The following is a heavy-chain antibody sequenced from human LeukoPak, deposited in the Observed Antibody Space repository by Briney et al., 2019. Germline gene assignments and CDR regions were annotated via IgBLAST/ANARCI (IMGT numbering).Heavy chain of an antibody. CDR3: ARPIPGYSYGYSAFDI. Sequence: SETLSLTCTVSGGSISSSSYYWGWLRQPPGKGLEWIGSIYYSGSTYYNPSLKSRVTISVDTSKNQFSLKLSSVTAADTAVYYCARPIPGYSYGYSAFDIWGQGTMVTVSS. D-gene: IGHD5-18*01. V-gene: IGHV4-39*01. J-gene: IGHJ3*02. CDR1: GGSISSSSYY. CDR2: IYYSGST.